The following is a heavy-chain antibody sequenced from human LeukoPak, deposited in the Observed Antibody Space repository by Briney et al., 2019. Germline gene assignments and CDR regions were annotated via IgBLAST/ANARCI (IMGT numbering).Heavy chain of an antibody. D-gene: IGHD3-9*01. J-gene: IGHJ4*02. V-gene: IGHV3-74*01. CDR1: GFTFSSYW. CDR2: INSDGRST. CDR3: ARGAYFDWLLSYLDY. Sequence: GGSLRLSCAAYGFTFSSYWMHWVRHAPGKGLVWVSRINSDGRSTIYADSVKGRFTISRDNAKNTLYLQMNSLRAEDTAVYYCARGAYFDWLLSYLDYWGQGTLVTVSS.